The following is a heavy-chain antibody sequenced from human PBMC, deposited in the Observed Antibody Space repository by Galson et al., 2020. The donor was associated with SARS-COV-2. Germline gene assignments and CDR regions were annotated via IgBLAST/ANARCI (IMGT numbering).Heavy chain of an antibody. Sequence: GGSLRLSCAASGFTFSSYSMNWVRQAPGKGLEWVSSISSSSSYIYYADSAKGRFTISRDNAKNSLYLQMNSLRAEDTAVYYCAVVPSGSYGYDAFDIWGQGTMVTVSS. CDR2: ISSSSSYI. V-gene: IGHV3-21*01. D-gene: IGHD1-26*01. J-gene: IGHJ3*02. CDR3: AVVPSGSYGYDAFDI. CDR1: GFTFSSYS.